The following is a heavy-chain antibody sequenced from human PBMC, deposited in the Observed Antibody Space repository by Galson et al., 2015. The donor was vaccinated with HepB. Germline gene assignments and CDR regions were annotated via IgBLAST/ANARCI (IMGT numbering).Heavy chain of an antibody. D-gene: IGHD6-19*01. J-gene: IGHJ6*02. CDR2: IKSKTDGGTT. CDR3: TTDREQWLAVRYYYYYGMDV. CDR1: GFTFSNAW. V-gene: IGHV3-15*01. Sequence: SLRLSCAASGFTFSNAWMSWVRQAPGKGLEWVGRIKSKTDGGTTDYAAPVKGRFTISRDDSKNTLYPQMNSLKTEDTAVYYCTTDREQWLAVRYYYYYGMDVWGQGTTVTVSS.